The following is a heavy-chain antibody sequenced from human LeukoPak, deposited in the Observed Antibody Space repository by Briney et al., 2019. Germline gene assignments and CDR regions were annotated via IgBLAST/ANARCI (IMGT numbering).Heavy chain of an antibody. J-gene: IGHJ3*02. D-gene: IGHD3-22*01. Sequence: PSETLSLTCTVSGGSISSYYWSWIRQPAGKGLEWIGRIYTSGSTKYNPSLKSRVTMSVDTSKNQFSLKLSSVTAADTAVYFCARGPYSYDSSGAFDIWGQGTMVTVSS. CDR1: GGSISSYY. V-gene: IGHV4-4*07. CDR2: IYTSGST. CDR3: ARGPYSYDSSGAFDI.